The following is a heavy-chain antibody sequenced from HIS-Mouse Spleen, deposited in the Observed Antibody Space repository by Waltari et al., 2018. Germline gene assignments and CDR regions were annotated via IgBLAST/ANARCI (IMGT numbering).Heavy chain of an antibody. CDR1: GFTFSSFG. Sequence: QVQLVESGGGVVQPGRSLRLSCAASGFTFSSFGLHWVRQAQGKGLEWVAVIWYDGSNKYYADSVKGRFTISRDNSKNTLYLQMNSLRAEDTAVYYCARYSSSSGVDYWGQGTLVTVSS. J-gene: IGHJ4*02. D-gene: IGHD6-6*01. CDR3: ARYSSSSGVDY. CDR2: IWYDGSNK. V-gene: IGHV3-33*01.